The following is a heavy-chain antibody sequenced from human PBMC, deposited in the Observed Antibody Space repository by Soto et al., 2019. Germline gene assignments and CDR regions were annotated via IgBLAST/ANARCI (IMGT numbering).Heavy chain of an antibody. CDR2: VFDSDST. CDR1: GGSITTDY. D-gene: IGHD3-22*01. J-gene: IGHJ4*02. CDR3: ARESIADYYDKSVGFDF. Sequence: PSETLSLTCTVSGGSITTDYWNWIRQPPGKGLEWIGYVFDSDSTNYNPSLKNRVTISLDTSKNQFSLRLESVTAADTAVYYCARESIADYYDKSVGFDFWGQGTLVTVSS. V-gene: IGHV4-59*01.